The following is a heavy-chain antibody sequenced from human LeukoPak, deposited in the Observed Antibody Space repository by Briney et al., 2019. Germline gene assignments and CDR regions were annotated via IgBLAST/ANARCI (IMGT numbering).Heavy chain of an antibody. D-gene: IGHD2-2*02. V-gene: IGHV1-18*01. CDR1: GYTFSNSA. CDR3: ARDWRTGYCSSTSCYTGRMGY. J-gene: IGHJ4*02. CDR2: VSAYDSNT. Sequence: ASVKVSCKASGYTFSNSAISWVRPAPGQRLEWMGWVSAYDSNTIYAQKFQGRFTMTTDTSTSTAYMELRSLRSDDTAVYYCARDWRTGYCSSTSCYTGRMGYWGQGTLVTVSS.